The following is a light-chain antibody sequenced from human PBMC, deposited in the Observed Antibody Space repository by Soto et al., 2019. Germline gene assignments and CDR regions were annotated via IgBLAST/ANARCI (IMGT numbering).Light chain of an antibody. J-gene: IGKJ1*01. CDR3: QQYGSSPWT. CDR1: RSIRSNY. CDR2: GAS. Sequence: EIVLTQSPGTLSLSPGERATLSCRASRSIRSNYLAWYRQTPGQAPRLLIYGASSRASDISDRFSGSGSGTDFTLTISRLEPEDFAVYYCQQYGSSPWTFGQGTKVDIK. V-gene: IGKV3-20*01.